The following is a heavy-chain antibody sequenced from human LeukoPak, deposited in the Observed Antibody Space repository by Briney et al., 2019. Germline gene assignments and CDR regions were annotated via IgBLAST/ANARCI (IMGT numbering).Heavy chain of an antibody. V-gene: IGHV4-61*02. D-gene: IGHD6-13*01. CDR1: GGSISRGSYY. CDR3: ARGAMEIAAAAYYFDY. J-gene: IGHJ4*02. CDR2: IYTSGST. Sequence: SQTLSLTCTVSGGSISRGSYYWSWIRQPAGKGLEWIGRIYTSGSTNYNPSLKSRVTISVDTSKNQFSLKLSSVTAADTAVYYCARGAMEIAAAAYYFDYWGQGTLVTVSS.